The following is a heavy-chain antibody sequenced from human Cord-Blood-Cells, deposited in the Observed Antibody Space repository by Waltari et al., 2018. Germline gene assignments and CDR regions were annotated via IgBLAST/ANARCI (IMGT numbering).Heavy chain of an antibody. D-gene: IGHD2-15*01. J-gene: IGHJ4*02. CDR1: GYTFTIYG. CDR2: ISAYNGNT. Sequence: QVQLVPSGAEVKTPGASVKVSSKASGYTFTIYGINRVRQATGPWLEWMGWISAYNGNTNYAQKHQGRVTMTTDTSTSTAYMELRSLRSDDTAVYYCARVPRPFYCSGGSCYFDYWGQGTLVTVSS. CDR3: ARVPRPFYCSGGSCYFDY. V-gene: IGHV1-18*01.